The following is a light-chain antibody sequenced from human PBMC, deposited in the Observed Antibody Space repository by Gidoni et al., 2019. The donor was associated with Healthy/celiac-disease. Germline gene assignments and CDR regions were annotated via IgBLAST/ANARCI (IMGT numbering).Light chain of an antibody. V-gene: IGKV3-11*01. CDR3: QQRSNWIT. CDR2: DAS. Sequence: EIVLTQSPATLSLSPGERATLPCRARQSVSSYLAWYQQKPGQAPRLLIYDASNRATGIPARFSGSGSGTDFTLTISSLEPEDFAVYYCQQRSNWITFGPGTKVDIK. CDR1: QSVSSY. J-gene: IGKJ3*01.